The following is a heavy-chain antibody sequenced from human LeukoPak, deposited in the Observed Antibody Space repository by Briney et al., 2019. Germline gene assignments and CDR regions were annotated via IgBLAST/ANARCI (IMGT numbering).Heavy chain of an antibody. CDR3: ARDTYYGSGSYYRYTFDS. CDR2: IYGAGKT. D-gene: IGHD3-10*01. V-gene: IGHV3-53*01. J-gene: IGHJ4*02. Sequence: GGSLRLSCAASGFSVSKNYMSWVCQAPGKGLEWVSVIYGAGKTHYADSVKGRFNISRDNSKNTLYLQMNSLRAEDTAVYYCARDTYYGSGSYYRYTFDSWGQGTMVTVSS. CDR1: GFSVSKNY.